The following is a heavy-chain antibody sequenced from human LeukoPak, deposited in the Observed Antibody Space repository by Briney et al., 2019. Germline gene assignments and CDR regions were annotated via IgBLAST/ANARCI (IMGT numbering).Heavy chain of an antibody. V-gene: IGHV3-66*01. Sequence: PGGSLRLSCAASGFTVSSNYMSWVRQAPGKGLEWVSIIYSGGSTYYADSVKGRFTISRDNSKNTLYLQMNSLRAEDTAVYYCARALNSYAGWFDPWGQGTLVTVSS. J-gene: IGHJ5*02. D-gene: IGHD4-23*01. CDR3: ARALNSYAGWFDP. CDR1: GFTVSSNY. CDR2: IYSGGST.